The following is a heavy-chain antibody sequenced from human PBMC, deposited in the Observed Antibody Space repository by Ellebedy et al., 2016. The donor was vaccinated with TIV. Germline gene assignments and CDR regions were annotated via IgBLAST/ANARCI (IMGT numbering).Heavy chain of an antibody. D-gene: IGHD5-12*01. CDR1: GFPFSDYF. CDR3: ATIPPYSGHEHFDH. V-gene: IGHV3-11*06. J-gene: IGHJ4*02. CDR2: IDYRGSHT. Sequence: GESLKISCAASGFPFSDYFMGWIRQAPGKGLEWVSYIDYRGSHTNYADSVKGRFAISRDNAKNSLYLQMNSLRAEDTAVYYCATIPPYSGHEHFDHWGQGTLVTVSS.